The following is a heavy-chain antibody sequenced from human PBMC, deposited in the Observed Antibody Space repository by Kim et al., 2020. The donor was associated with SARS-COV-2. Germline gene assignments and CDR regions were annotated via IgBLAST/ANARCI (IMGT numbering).Heavy chain of an antibody. D-gene: IGHD6-13*01. Sequence: SETLSLTCTVSGGSISSYYWSWIRQPAGKGLEWIGRIYTSGSTNYNPSLKSRVTMSVDTSKNQFSLKLSSVTAADTAVYYCARAVAAAGPWPYDAFDIWGQGTMVTVSS. CDR3: ARAVAAAGPWPYDAFDI. CDR2: IYTSGST. V-gene: IGHV4-4*07. J-gene: IGHJ3*02. CDR1: GGSISSYY.